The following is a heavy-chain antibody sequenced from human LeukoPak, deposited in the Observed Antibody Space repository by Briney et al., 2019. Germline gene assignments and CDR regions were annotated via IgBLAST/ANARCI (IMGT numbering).Heavy chain of an antibody. J-gene: IGHJ6*02. Sequence: GGSLRLSCAASGFTFSSYAMSWVRQAPGKGLEWVSAISGSGGSTYYADSVRGRFTISSDNSKNTLYLQMNSLRAEDTAVYYCARDRGRGYSSVRFYGMDVWGQGTTVTVSS. CDR3: ARDRGRGYSSVRFYGMDV. V-gene: IGHV3-23*01. CDR1: GFTFSSYA. D-gene: IGHD5-18*01. CDR2: ISGSGGST.